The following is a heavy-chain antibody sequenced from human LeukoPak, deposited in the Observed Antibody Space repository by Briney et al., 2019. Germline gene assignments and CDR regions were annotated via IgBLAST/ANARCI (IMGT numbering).Heavy chain of an antibody. V-gene: IGHV4-59*11. CDR3: ARGKLQHWFDS. Sequence: SETLSLTCTVSGGSISSHYWNWIRQPPGRGLEWIGYIYYSGSTNYNPSLKSRVTISVDRSKNQFSLKLSSVTAADTAVYYCARGKLQHWFDSWGQGTLVTVSS. CDR2: IYYSGST. J-gene: IGHJ5*01. D-gene: IGHD4-11*01. CDR1: GGSISSHY.